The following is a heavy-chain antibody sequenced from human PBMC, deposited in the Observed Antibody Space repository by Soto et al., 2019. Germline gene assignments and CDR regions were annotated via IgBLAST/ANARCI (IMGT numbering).Heavy chain of an antibody. Sequence: PGGSLRLSCAASGFTFSNYAMSWVRQAPGKGLEWVSIISGSGDSPYYADSVKGRFTISRDNSRNTLYLQMNGLRAGDSAKYYCAKEGTSGLYYFDYWGQGTLVTVSS. V-gene: IGHV3-23*01. CDR2: ISGSGDSP. D-gene: IGHD6-19*01. J-gene: IGHJ4*02. CDR3: AKEGTSGLYYFDY. CDR1: GFTFSNYA.